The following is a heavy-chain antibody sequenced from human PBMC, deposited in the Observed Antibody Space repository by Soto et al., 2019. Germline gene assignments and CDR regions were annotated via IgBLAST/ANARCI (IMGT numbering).Heavy chain of an antibody. V-gene: IGHV3-53*02. J-gene: IGHJ4*02. Sequence: EVQLVETGGGLIQPGGSLRLSCAASGFTVSTNYMSWVRQAPGKGLEWVSLIYSGGSTYYADSVKGRFTISSDNSKNTLYLQMNSLRAEDTAVYYCARLSSGYPYYFDYLGQGTLVTVSS. CDR1: GFTVSTNY. CDR3: ARLSSGYPYYFDY. CDR2: IYSGGST. D-gene: IGHD3-22*01.